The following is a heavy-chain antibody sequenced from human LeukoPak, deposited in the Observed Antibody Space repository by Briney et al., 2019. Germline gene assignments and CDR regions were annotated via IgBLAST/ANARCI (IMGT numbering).Heavy chain of an antibody. J-gene: IGHJ4*02. D-gene: IGHD2-15*01. CDR3: ASLTYCSGGSCYDGDY. Sequence: GGSLRLSCAASGFTFDDYAMHWVRHAPGKGLEWVSGISWNSGSIGYADSVKGRFTISRDNAKNSLYLQMNSLRAEDTALYYCASLTYCSGGSCYDGDYWGQGTLVTVSS. CDR1: GFTFDDYA. V-gene: IGHV3-9*01. CDR2: ISWNSGSI.